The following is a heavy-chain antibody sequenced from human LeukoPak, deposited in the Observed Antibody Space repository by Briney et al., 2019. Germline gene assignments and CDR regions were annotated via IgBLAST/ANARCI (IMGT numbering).Heavy chain of an antibody. CDR2: IYYSGST. J-gene: IGHJ3*02. Sequence: SETLSLTCTVSGGSISSSSYYWGWIRQPPGKGLEWIGSIYYSGSTYYNPSLKSRVTISVDTSKNQFSLKLSSVTAADTAVYYCARTGYGRNAFDTWGQGTMVTVSS. V-gene: IGHV4-39*01. CDR1: GGSISSSSYY. D-gene: IGHD5-12*01. CDR3: ARTGYGRNAFDT.